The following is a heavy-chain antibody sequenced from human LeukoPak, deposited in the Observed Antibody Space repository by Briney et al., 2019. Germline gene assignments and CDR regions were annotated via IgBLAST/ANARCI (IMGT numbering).Heavy chain of an antibody. V-gene: IGHV4-34*01. CDR3: ASRDCSSTSCHSGRNWFDP. J-gene: IGHJ5*02. CDR2: INHSGST. Sequence: SETLSLTCAVYGGSFSGYYWSWIRQPPGKGLEWIGEINHSGSTNYNPSLKSRVTISVDMSKNQFSLKLSSVTAADTAVYYCASRDCSSTSCHSGRNWFDPWGQGTLVTVSS. D-gene: IGHD2-2*01. CDR1: GGSFSGYY.